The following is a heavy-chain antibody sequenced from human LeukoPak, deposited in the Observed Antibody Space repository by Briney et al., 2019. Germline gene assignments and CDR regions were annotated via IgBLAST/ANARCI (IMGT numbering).Heavy chain of an antibody. D-gene: IGHD1-26*01. CDR2: ISGGGGST. J-gene: IGHJ4*02. V-gene: IGHV3-23*01. CDR1: GFTFSSYV. CDR3: ARKFGSYYSDY. Sequence: GGSLRLSCAASGFTFSSYVMSWVRQAPGKGLEWVSGISGGGGSTYYADSVKGRFTVSGDNSKNTLYLQVNSLRAEDTAVYYCARKFGSYYSDYWGQGTLVTVSS.